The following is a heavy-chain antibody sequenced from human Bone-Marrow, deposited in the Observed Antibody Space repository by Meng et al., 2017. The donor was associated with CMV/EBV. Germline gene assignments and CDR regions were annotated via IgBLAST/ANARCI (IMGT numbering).Heavy chain of an antibody. CDR3: ARDALIVGAHPPDY. J-gene: IGHJ4*02. D-gene: IGHD1-26*01. CDR1: GFTLSSYW. Sequence: GGSLRLSCAASGFTLSSYWMHWVRQAPGKGLVWVSRINSDGSITNYADSVKGRFTISRDNAKNTLYLQINSLRDEDTAVYYCARDALIVGAHPPDYCGQGTLVTVSA. CDR2: INSDGSIT. V-gene: IGHV3-74*01.